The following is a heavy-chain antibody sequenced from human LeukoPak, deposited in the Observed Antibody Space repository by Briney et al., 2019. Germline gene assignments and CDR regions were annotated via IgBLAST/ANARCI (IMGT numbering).Heavy chain of an antibody. CDR3: GRPLQRGSWTQRALDY. J-gene: IGHJ4*02. V-gene: IGHV1-8*01. Sequence: GASVKVSCKASGYTFTSYDISWVRQATGQGLEWVGWMNPNSGNAGYAQRFPGRVTMTRNNSISTAYMELTSLRSEDTAVYYCGRPLQRGSWTQRALDYWGQGTLVTVSS. D-gene: IGHD3-10*01. CDR2: MNPNSGNA. CDR1: GYTFTSYD.